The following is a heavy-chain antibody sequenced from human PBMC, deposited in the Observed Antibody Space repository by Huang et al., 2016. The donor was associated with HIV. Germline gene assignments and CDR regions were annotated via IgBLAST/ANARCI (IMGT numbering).Heavy chain of an antibody. CDR3: AKDGADEEWDIDY. Sequence: VQLVESGGGVVQPGRSLRLACAASGFSFSTYGLHGVRQAPGKGLEWVAVISYDGSKKYDAHSVKGRFTISRDTSENKVYLQMNSLRHEDTAVYYCAKDGADEEWDIDYWGQGTLVTVSS. V-gene: IGHV3-30*18. J-gene: IGHJ4*02. CDR1: GFSFSTYG. D-gene: IGHD1-26*01. CDR2: ISYDGSKK.